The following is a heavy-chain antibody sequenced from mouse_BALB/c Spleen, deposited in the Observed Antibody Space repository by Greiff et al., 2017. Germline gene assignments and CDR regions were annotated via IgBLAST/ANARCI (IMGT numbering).Heavy chain of an antibody. D-gene: IGHD2-4*01. CDR2: IDPANGNT. V-gene: IGHV14-3*02. J-gene: IGHJ4*01. Sequence: VQLQQSGAELVKPGASVKLSCTASGFNIKDTYMHWVKQRPEQGLEWIGRIDPANGNTKYDPKFQGKATLTADTSSNTAYLQLSSLTSEDTAVFYCARDRDYDDYYAMDYWGPGTSVTVSS. CDR1: GFNIKDTY. CDR3: ARDRDYDDYYAMDY.